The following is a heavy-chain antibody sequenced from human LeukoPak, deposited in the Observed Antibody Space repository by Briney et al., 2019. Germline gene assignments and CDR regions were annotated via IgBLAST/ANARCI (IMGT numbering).Heavy chain of an antibody. CDR3: AQTSGWPAYDF. Sequence: SETLSLTCTGSGASSSNRYRGWVRQFPGGTLEWIGHIYNAKNTKYNPSLTSRVTTSVDTSRNQFSLRLTSLTAGDTAIDYSAQTSGWPAYDFWGPGALVTVSS. CDR1: GASSSNRY. J-gene: IGHJ4*02. CDR2: IYNAKNT. V-gene: IGHV4-59*08. D-gene: IGHD6-19*01.